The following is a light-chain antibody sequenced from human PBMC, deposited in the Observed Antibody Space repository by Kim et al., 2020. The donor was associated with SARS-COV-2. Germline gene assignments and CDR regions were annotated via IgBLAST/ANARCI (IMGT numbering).Light chain of an antibody. Sequence: SPGESATLSCSASQSVGGNLAWYQQKPGQAPRPVIYGASTRATGVPARFSGSGYGTEFTLTISSLQSEDFAVYYCQQYNNWPPLTFGPGTRVDIK. J-gene: IGKJ3*01. CDR3: QQYNNWPPLT. CDR2: GAS. V-gene: IGKV3-15*01. CDR1: QSVGGN.